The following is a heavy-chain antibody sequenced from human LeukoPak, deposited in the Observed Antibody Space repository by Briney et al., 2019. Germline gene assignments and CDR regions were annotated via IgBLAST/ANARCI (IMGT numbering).Heavy chain of an antibody. CDR1: GYTFTSYA. Sequence: GASVKVSCKASGYTFTSYAMHWVRQAPGQRLEWMGWINAGNGNTKYSQKFQGRVTITRDTSASTAYMELSSLRSEDTAVYYCARVRPRLAARVAAGVWFDPWGQGTLVTVSS. CDR2: INAGNGNT. J-gene: IGHJ5*02. CDR3: ARVRPRLAARVAAGVWFDP. V-gene: IGHV1-3*01. D-gene: IGHD6-6*01.